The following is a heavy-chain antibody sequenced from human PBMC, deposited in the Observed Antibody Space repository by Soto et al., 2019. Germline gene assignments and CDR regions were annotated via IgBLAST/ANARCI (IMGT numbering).Heavy chain of an antibody. V-gene: IGHV4-34*01. CDR3: ATRREGYGDYVPAFDI. CDR1: GGSFSGYY. D-gene: IGHD4-17*01. Sequence: QVQLQQWGAGLLKPSETLSLTCAVYGGSFSGYYWSWIRQPPGKGLEWIGEINHSGSTNYNPSLKSRVTISVDTSKNQFSLKLSSVTAADTAVYYCATRREGYGDYVPAFDIWGQGTMVTVCS. J-gene: IGHJ3*02. CDR2: INHSGST.